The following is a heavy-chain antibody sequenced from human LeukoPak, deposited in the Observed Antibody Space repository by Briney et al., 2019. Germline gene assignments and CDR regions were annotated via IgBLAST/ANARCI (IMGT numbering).Heavy chain of an antibody. CDR2: MSHDGSDK. D-gene: IGHD2-21*02. Sequence: GGSLRLSCGISGFKVFDYGVHWVRQAPGKGREGVAMMSHDGSDKRYGDSVRGRCMVCRDTSTNTVYLQMDSLRPEDTALYFSAKEEGIRCGGACPFDEWGPGTLVTVSS. J-gene: IGHJ4*02. CDR3: AKEEGIRCGGACPFDE. V-gene: IGHV3-30*18. CDR1: GFKVFDYG.